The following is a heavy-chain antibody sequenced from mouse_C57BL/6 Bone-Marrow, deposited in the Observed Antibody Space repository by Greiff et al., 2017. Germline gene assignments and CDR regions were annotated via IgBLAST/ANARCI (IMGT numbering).Heavy chain of an antibody. D-gene: IGHD1-1*01. J-gene: IGHJ1*03. CDR2: IYPGSGST. Sequence: VQLQQPGAELVKPGASVKMSCKASGYTFTSYWITWVKQRPGQGLEWIGDIYPGSGSTNYNEKFKSKATLTVDTSSSTAYMQLSSLTSEDSAVYYCARAITTVRYFDVWGTGTTGTVSS. V-gene: IGHV1-55*01. CDR1: GYTFTSYW. CDR3: ARAITTVRYFDV.